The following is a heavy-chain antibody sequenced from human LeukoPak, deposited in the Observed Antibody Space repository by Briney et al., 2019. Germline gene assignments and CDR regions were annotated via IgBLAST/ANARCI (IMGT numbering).Heavy chain of an antibody. J-gene: IGHJ4*02. CDR1: GGSISSISYY. Sequence: SETLSLTCTVSGGSISSISYYWGWTRQPPGKGLEWIGIISSTGNTYYSPSLKSRLAISVDTSKNHFSLKLTSVTAADTAVFYCARLHWGSGGSGSFDFWGQGTLVTVSS. V-gene: IGHV4-39*02. CDR3: ARLHWGSGGSGSFDF. D-gene: IGHD7-27*01. CDR2: ISSTGNT.